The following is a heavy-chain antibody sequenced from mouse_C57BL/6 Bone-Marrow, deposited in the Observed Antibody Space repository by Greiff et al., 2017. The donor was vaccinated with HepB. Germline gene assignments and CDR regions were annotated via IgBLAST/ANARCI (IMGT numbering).Heavy chain of an antibody. V-gene: IGHV14-4*01. CDR3: TTRLGSSSFDY. D-gene: IGHD1-3*01. J-gene: IGHJ2*01. CDR1: GFNIKDDY. Sequence: EVQLQQSGAELVRPGASVKLSCTASGFNIKDDYMHWVKQRPEQGLEWIGWIDPENGDTEYASKFQGKATITADTSSNTAYLQLSSLTSEDTAVYYCTTRLGSSSFDYWGQGTTLTVSS. CDR2: IDPENGDT.